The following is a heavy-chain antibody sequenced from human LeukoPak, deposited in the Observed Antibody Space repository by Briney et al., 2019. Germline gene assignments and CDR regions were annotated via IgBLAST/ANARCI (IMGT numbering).Heavy chain of an antibody. J-gene: IGHJ4*02. CDR3: ARLPLRSHFDY. Sequence: PSETLSLTCAVYGGSFSGYYWSWIRQPPGKGLEWIGEINHSGSTNYSPSLKSRVTISVDTSKNQFSLKLSSVTAADTAVYYCARLPLRSHFDYWGQGTLVTVSS. V-gene: IGHV4-34*01. CDR1: GGSFSGYY. CDR2: INHSGST.